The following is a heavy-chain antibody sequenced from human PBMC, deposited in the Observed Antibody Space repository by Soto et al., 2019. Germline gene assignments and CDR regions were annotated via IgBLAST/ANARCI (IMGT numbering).Heavy chain of an antibody. D-gene: IGHD2-2*03. CDR1: GDSISTYS. V-gene: IGHV4-59*01. CDR2: IHYNGNT. J-gene: IGHJ4*02. Sequence: SETLSLTCTVSGDSISTYSWIWLRQPPVNGLEWNGNIHYNGNTKYRPSLTSPVPMSVDTAKNHFSLSLISVTTADTAVYFCAREGNLGRWIQPLDSWGQGTLVTVSS. CDR3: AREGNLGRWIQPLDS.